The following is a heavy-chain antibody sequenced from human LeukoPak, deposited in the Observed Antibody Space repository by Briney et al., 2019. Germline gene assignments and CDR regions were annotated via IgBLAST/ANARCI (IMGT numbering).Heavy chain of an antibody. CDR3: ARASTGYYLYYYYYYMGV. Sequence: ASVKVSCKASGYTFTSYDINWVRQATGQGLEWMGWMNPNSGNTGYAQKFQGRVTMTRNTSISTAYMELSSLRSEDTAVYYCARASTGYYLYYYYYYMGVWGKGTTVTVSS. J-gene: IGHJ6*03. V-gene: IGHV1-8*01. CDR2: MNPNSGNT. CDR1: GYTFTSYD. D-gene: IGHD3-9*01.